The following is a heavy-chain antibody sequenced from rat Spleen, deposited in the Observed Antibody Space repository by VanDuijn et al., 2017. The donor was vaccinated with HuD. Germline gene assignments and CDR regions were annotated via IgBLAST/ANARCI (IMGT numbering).Heavy chain of an antibody. CDR1: GFIFTNYY. Sequence: EVQLVESGGGLVQPGRSMKVSCAVSGFIFTNYYMAWVRQAPTRGLEWVASTSIGGGNTYYRDSVKGRFTISRDNAKTTLYLQMDSLRSEDTATYYCVRQYYGYNSYYFDYWGQGVMVTVSS. J-gene: IGHJ2*01. V-gene: IGHV5-25*01. D-gene: IGHD1-9*01. CDR2: TSIGGGNT. CDR3: VRQYYGYNSYYFDY.